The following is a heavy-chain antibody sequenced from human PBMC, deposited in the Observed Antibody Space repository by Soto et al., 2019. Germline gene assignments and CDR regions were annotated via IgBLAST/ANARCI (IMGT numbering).Heavy chain of an antibody. CDR2: ISDTGGTK. Sequence: PGVSLRLSCAASGFTFSDYYMSWIRQAPGKGLEWVSYISDTGGTKYYAESVKGRFTISRDNTKSSLYLQMNSLRAEDTAVYYCAREMVIAATNHYYYGMDVWGQGTTVTVSS. V-gene: IGHV3-11*01. J-gene: IGHJ6*02. CDR3: AREMVIAATNHYYYGMDV. CDR1: GFTFSDYY. D-gene: IGHD2-15*01.